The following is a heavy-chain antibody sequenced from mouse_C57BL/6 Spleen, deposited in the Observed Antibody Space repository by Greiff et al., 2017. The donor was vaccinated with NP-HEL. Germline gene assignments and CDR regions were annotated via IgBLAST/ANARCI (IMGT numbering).Heavy chain of an antibody. V-gene: IGHV5-12*01. J-gene: IGHJ2*01. D-gene: IGHD4-1*01. CDR3: ARSPNWAYYFDY. CDR2: ISNGGGST. CDR1: GFTFSDYY. Sequence: EVQLVESGGGLVQPGGSLKLSCAASGFTFSDYYMYWVRQTPEKRLEWVAYISNGGGSTYYPDTVKGRFTISRDNAKNTLYLQMSRLKSEDTAMYYCARSPNWAYYFDYWGQGTTLTVSS.